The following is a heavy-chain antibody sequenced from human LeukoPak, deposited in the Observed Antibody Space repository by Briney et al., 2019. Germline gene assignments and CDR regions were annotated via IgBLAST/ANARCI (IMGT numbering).Heavy chain of an antibody. CDR3: ARDQYDTWSRRGNFDS. CDR2: IKLDGSEK. Sequence: GGSLRLSCAASGFISGKYWMSWVRQAPGKGLEWVANIKLDGSEKNYVDSVKGRFTISRDNTKNSLYLQMNSLRAEDTAVFYCARDQYDTWSRRGNFDSWGQGTLVIVSS. V-gene: IGHV3-7*03. J-gene: IGHJ4*02. D-gene: IGHD3-3*01. CDR1: GFISGKYW.